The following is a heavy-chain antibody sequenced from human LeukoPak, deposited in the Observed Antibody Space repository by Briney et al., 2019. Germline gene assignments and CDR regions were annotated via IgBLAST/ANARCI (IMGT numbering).Heavy chain of an antibody. CDR3: TRDRGTYNWLDP. D-gene: IGHD1-26*01. J-gene: IGHJ5*02. Sequence: PGGSLRLSCAASGFTFSYYWMGWVRQASGKGLEWVGLIDRPAKSYATAYGASVGGRFTISRDDSKNTAYLQMDSLKTEDTALYYCTRDRGTYNWLDPWGQGTLVTVSS. V-gene: IGHV3-73*01. CDR1: GFTFSYYW. CDR2: IDRPAKSYAT.